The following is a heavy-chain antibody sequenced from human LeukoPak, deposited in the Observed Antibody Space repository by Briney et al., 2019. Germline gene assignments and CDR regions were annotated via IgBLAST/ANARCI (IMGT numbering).Heavy chain of an antibody. CDR1: GFTFNNSG. D-gene: IGHD3-10*01. J-gene: IGHJ4*02. V-gene: IGHV3-30*02. Sequence: GGSLRLSCAASGFTFNNSGMHWVRQAPGKGLEWVAFLRYDGSNTYYADSVKGRFTISRDNSKNTLYLQMNSLRAEDTAVYYCARAGSGPGLLWFGEIGALGYWGQGTLVTVSS. CDR3: ARAGSGPGLLWFGEIGALGY. CDR2: LRYDGSNT.